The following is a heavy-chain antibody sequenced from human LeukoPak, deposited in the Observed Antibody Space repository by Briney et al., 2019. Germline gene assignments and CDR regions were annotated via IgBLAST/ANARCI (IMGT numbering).Heavy chain of an antibody. CDR2: ISYDGNNQ. CDR3: ARDTVPFIVVAGRYLGVDV. V-gene: IGHV3-30-3*01. J-gene: IGHJ6*02. D-gene: IGHD6-19*01. Sequence: PGGSLRLSCAASGFTFSSYAIHWARQAPGKGLEWVAVISYDGNNQYYADSVMGRFTISRDNSKNILYLQMNSLRAEDTAVYYCARDTVPFIVVAGRYLGVDVWGQGTTVTVSS. CDR1: GFTFSSYA.